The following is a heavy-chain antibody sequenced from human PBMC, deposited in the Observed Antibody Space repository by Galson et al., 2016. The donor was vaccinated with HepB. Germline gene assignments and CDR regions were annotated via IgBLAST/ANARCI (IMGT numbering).Heavy chain of an antibody. J-gene: IGHJ4*02. CDR2: ISFDGIKK. Sequence: SLRLSCAASGFTFRPYALHWVRQAPGKGLDWVAVISFDGIKKYYADSVKGRFTISRDNSNNTLSLQMNNLRVEDTAVYYCARSRARGCGGGSCWVWEYWGQGTLVTVSS. CDR3: ARSRARGCGGGSCWVWEY. D-gene: IGHD2-15*01. CDR1: GFTFRPYA. V-gene: IGHV3-30-3*01.